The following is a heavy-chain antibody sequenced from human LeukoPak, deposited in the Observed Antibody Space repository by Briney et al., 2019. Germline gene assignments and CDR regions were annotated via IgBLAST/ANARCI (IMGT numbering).Heavy chain of an antibody. CDR3: ARSPFRRPLDSGSYYYFDY. CDR1: GGSISSGSYY. Sequence: SETLSLTCTVSGGSISSGSYYWSWIRQPAGKGLEWIGRIYTSGSTNYNPSLKSRVTISVDTSKDQFSLKLSSVTAADTAVYYCARSPFRRPLDSGSYYYFDYWGQGTLVTVSS. J-gene: IGHJ4*02. V-gene: IGHV4-61*02. CDR2: IYTSGST. D-gene: IGHD1-26*01.